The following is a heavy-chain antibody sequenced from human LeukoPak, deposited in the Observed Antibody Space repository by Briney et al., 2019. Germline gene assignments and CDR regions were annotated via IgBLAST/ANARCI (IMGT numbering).Heavy chain of an antibody. J-gene: IGHJ4*02. V-gene: IGHV1-18*01. Sequence: ASVKVSCKASGYTFTSYGISWVRRAPGQGLEWIGWISAYNGNTNYEQKLKGRVTMTTDPSTSTAYMELRSLRSDDTAVYYCARAPSSSGGYWGQGTLVTVSS. CDR1: GYTFTSYG. D-gene: IGHD6-13*01. CDR3: ARAPSSSGGY. CDR2: ISAYNGNT.